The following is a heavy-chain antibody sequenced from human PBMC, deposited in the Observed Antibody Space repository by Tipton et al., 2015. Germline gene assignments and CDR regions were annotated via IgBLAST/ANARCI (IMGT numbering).Heavy chain of an antibody. CDR1: GGSVSSSSYY. Sequence: LRLSCAVSGGSVSSSSYYWGWIRQPPGKGLEWIGTIYYTGSTSYNPSLKSRVTISVDTSKNQFSLKLSSVTAADTAVYYCACQDYDSLTRDYQTVDYWGQGTLVTVSS. CDR2: IYYTGST. CDR3: ACQDYDSLTRDYQTVDY. V-gene: IGHV4-39*01. J-gene: IGHJ4*02. D-gene: IGHD3-9*01.